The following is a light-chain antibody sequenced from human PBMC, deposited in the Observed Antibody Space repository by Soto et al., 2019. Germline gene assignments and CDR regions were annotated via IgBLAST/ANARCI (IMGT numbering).Light chain of an antibody. V-gene: IGKV1-39*01. CDR3: QQSYSTPRT. Sequence: DIQMTQSPSSLSASVGDRVTITCRASQNIPGNLHWYQQKPGKAPKLLIYAASRLQSGVPSRFSGSGSGTDFTLTISSLQPEDFATYYCQQSYSTPRTFGQGTKVDIK. J-gene: IGKJ1*01. CDR1: QNIPGN. CDR2: AAS.